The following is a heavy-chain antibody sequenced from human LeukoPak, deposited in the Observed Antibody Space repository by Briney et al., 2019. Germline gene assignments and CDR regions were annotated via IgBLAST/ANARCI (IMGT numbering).Heavy chain of an antibody. V-gene: IGHV4-59*01. CDR2: IYYSGST. CDR1: GGSFGTYY. J-gene: IGHJ1*01. CDR3: ARESYYDSSGYLGRASVSRTYFQH. Sequence: SETLSLTCTVSGGSFGTYYWSWIRQPPGKGLEWIGYIYYSGSTNYNPSLKSRVTISVDTSKNQFSLKLSSVTAADTAVYYCARESYYDSSGYLGRASVSRTYFQHWGQGTLVTVSS. D-gene: IGHD3-22*01.